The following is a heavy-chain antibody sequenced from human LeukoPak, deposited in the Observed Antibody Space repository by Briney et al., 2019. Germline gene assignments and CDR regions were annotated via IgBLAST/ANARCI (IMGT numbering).Heavy chain of an antibody. CDR3: ARDSSGSSWYDDAFDI. V-gene: IGHV1-18*04. CDR1: GYTFTSYG. D-gene: IGHD6-13*01. CDR2: ISAYNGNT. J-gene: IGHJ3*02. Sequence: GASVKVSCKAAGYTFTSYGISWGRQAPGQGLEWRGWISAYNGNTNYAQKLQGRVTMTTDTSTSTAYMELRSLRSDDTAVYYCARDSSGSSWYDDAFDIWGQGTMVTVSS.